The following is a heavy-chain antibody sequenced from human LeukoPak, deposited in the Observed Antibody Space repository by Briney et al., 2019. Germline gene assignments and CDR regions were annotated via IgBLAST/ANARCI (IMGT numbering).Heavy chain of an antibody. V-gene: IGHV7-4-1*02. CDR1: GYTSTGCY. CDR3: ARMPGGTKTNDDY. D-gene: IGHD3-16*01. Sequence: GASVKVSCKASGYTSTGCYMHWVRQAPGQGREWMGWINTNTGNPTYAQGFTGRFVFSLDTSVSTAYLQISSLKAEDTAVYYCARMPGGTKTNDDYWGQGALVTVSS. CDR2: INTNTGNP. J-gene: IGHJ4*02.